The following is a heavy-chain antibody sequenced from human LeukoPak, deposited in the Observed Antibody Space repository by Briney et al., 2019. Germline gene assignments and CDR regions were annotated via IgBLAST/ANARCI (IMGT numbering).Heavy chain of an antibody. Sequence: GGSLRLSCAASGFTFSSYGMHWVRQAPGKGLEWVANIKQDGSEKYYVDSVKGRFTISRDNAKNSLYLQMNSLRAEDTAVYYCAREYCTNGVCYTRRHYYYYGMDVWGQGTTVTVSS. V-gene: IGHV3-7*01. D-gene: IGHD2-8*01. CDR1: GFTFSSYG. CDR3: AREYCTNGVCYTRRHYYYYGMDV. CDR2: IKQDGSEK. J-gene: IGHJ6*02.